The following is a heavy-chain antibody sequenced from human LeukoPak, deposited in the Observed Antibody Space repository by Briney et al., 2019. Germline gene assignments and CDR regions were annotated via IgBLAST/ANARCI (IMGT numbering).Heavy chain of an antibody. CDR2: IICAGTSK. Sequence: GGSLRLSCAASRFPFSTYAINCVRQAPGEGLEWVSYIICAGTSKQYGDSLKGRFTISRDNAKNSLFLQLSSLRHEDTAVYYCARGRNAGGPYYSDYWGQGTLVTVSS. J-gene: IGHJ4*02. CDR1: RFPFSTYA. CDR3: ARGRNAGGPYYSDY. V-gene: IGHV3-21*01. D-gene: IGHD4-23*01.